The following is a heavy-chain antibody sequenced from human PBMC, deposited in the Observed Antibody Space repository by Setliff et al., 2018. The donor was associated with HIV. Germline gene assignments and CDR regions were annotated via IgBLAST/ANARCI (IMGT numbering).Heavy chain of an antibody. CDR3: ARVATMIVLDVFDI. D-gene: IGHD3-22*01. V-gene: IGHV1-18*01. CDR2: ISAYNGST. J-gene: IGHJ3*02. Sequence: ASVKVSCKASGYIFTSYGISWVRQAPGQGLEWMGWISAYNGSTSYAQKFQGRVTMTRDTSTSTVYMELSSLRSEDTAVYYCARVATMIVLDVFDIWGQGTMVTVSS. CDR1: GYIFTSYG.